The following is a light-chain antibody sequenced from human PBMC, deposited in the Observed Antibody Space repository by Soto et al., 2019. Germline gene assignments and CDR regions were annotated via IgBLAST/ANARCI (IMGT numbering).Light chain of an antibody. CDR2: DAS. V-gene: IGKV1-33*01. Sequence: DIQMTQSPPSLSTSVGDRVTITCQASHDISNYLNWFQQRPGKAPKLLIYDASKLETGVPSRFSGSGSGTDFTFTISSLQPEDIATYYCQLYYNVPITFGQGTRLEIK. CDR1: HDISNY. CDR3: QLYYNVPIT. J-gene: IGKJ5*01.